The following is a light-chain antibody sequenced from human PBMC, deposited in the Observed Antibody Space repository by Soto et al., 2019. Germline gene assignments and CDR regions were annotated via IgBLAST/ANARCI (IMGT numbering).Light chain of an antibody. J-gene: IGLJ1*01. V-gene: IGLV2-14*01. Sequence: QSVLSQPASVSGSPGQSITISCTGTRSDIGTYNYVSWHQQHPGKAPRLVIYDVSNRPSGVSNRFSGSKSGNTASLTIAGLQSEDEADYYCKSYTSSTSFVFGTGTKVTVL. CDR3: KSYTSSTSFV. CDR2: DVS. CDR1: RSDIGTYNY.